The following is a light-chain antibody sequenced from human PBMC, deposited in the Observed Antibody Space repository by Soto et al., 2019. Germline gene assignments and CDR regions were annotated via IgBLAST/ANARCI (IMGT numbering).Light chain of an antibody. CDR2: GAS. CDR3: QQYDSSPRT. CDR1: QSLSGRY. V-gene: IGKV3-20*01. J-gene: IGKJ1*01. Sequence: DTMLTQSPGTLALSPGEGATLSCRASQSLSGRYLAWYQQKPGQAPRLLIYGASTRATGIPDRFSGSGSGTDFTLTISRLEPEDFAVYYCQQYDSSPRTFGQGTKWIS.